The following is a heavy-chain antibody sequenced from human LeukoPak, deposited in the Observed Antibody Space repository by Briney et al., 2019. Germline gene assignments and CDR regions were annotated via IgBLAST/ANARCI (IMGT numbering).Heavy chain of an antibody. CDR2: ISYDGSNK. CDR3: AKELGYSYGWPFDY. V-gene: IGHV3-30*18. Sequence: GGSLRLSCAASGFTFSSYGMHWVRQAPGKGLEWGAVISYDGSNKYYADSVKGRFTISRDNSKNTRYLQMNSLRAEDTAVYYCAKELGYSYGWPFDYWGQGTLVTVSS. CDR1: GFTFSSYG. D-gene: IGHD5-18*01. J-gene: IGHJ4*02.